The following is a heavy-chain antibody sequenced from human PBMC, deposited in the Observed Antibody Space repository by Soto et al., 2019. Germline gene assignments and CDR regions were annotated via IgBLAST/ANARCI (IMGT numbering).Heavy chain of an antibody. CDR2: IPQDGVDG. CDR1: GFTFSMYS. V-gene: IGHV3-7*03. Sequence: PGGSLRLSCEVSGFTFSMYSMSWVRQSPGKGLEWVAKIPQDGVDGHYADSVKGRFTISRDNGKNSLYLQLNNLRAADTAVYYCARDHLTLPAHDFFYGSDVWGRGATVTVSS. D-gene: IGHD2-21*02. J-gene: IGHJ6*02. CDR3: ARDHLTLPAHDFFYGSDV.